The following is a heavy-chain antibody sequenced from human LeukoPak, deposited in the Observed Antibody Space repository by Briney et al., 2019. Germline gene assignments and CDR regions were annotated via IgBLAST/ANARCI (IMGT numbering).Heavy chain of an antibody. Sequence: ASVKVSCKASGYTFTSYGISWVRQAPGQGLEWMGWISAYNGNTNYAQKLQGRVTMTTDTSTSTAYMDLRSLRSDDTVVYYCARVAYSSGPFDYWGQGTLVTVSS. J-gene: IGHJ4*02. V-gene: IGHV1-18*01. CDR1: GYTFTSYG. CDR3: ARVAYSSGPFDY. CDR2: ISAYNGNT. D-gene: IGHD6-19*01.